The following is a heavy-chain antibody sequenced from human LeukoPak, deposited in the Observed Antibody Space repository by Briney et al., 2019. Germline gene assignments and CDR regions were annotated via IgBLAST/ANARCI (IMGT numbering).Heavy chain of an antibody. V-gene: IGHV3-21*01. Sequence: TSGGSPRLSCAASGFTFSSYSMNWVRQAPGKGLEWVSSISSSSSYIYYADSVKGRFTISRDNAKNSLYLQMNSLRAEDTAVYYCARDWVRYSSSWYPWGQGTLVTVSS. CDR3: ARDWVRYSSSWYP. J-gene: IGHJ5*02. D-gene: IGHD6-13*01. CDR1: GFTFSSYS. CDR2: ISSSSSYI.